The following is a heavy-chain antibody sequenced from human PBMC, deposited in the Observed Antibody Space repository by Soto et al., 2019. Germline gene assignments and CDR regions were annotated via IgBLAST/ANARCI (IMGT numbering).Heavy chain of an antibody. CDR1: GYTFTSYA. D-gene: IGHD6-19*01. CDR3: ARVGGWYVPDY. J-gene: IGHJ4*02. CDR2: LNAGNGNT. Sequence: QVQLVQSGAEEKKPGASVKVSCKASGYTFTSYAMHWVRQAPGQRLEWMGWLNAGNGNTKYSHKFQGRVTITRDTSASTAYMEQSSLRSEDTAVYYCARVGGWYVPDYWGQRTLVTVSS. V-gene: IGHV1-3*05.